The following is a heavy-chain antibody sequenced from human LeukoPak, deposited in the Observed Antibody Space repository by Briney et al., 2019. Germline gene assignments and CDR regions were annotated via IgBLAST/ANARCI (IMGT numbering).Heavy chain of an antibody. CDR1: GYTFTSYG. V-gene: IGHV1-18*01. J-gene: IGHJ6*03. D-gene: IGHD2-2*01. Sequence: ASVKVSCKASGYTFTSYGISWVRQAPGQGLEWMGWISAYNGNTNYAQKLQGRVTMTTDTSTTTAYMELRSLRSDDTAVYYCARAYCSSTSCYRALYYMDVWGKGTTVTVSS. CDR3: ARAYCSSTSCYRALYYMDV. CDR2: ISAYNGNT.